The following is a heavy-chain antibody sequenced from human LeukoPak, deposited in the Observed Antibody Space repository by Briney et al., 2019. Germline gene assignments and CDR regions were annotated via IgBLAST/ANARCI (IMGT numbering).Heavy chain of an antibody. CDR3: ARARWTSTVTTYYLDY. D-gene: IGHD4-17*01. J-gene: IGHJ4*02. CDR2: INAGNGKT. Sequence: ASVKVCCKASGYTFTSYAIQWVRQAPGQRLEWMGWINAGNGKTKYSQEFQGRVTITRDTSATTGYMELSSLRSEDTAVYYCARARWTSTVTTYYLDYWGQGTLVTVSS. V-gene: IGHV1-3*01. CDR1: GYTFTSYA.